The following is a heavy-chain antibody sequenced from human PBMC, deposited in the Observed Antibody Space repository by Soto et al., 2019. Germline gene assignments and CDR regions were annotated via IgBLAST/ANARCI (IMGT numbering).Heavy chain of an antibody. CDR2: IYYCGSS. D-gene: IGHD1-26*01. J-gene: IGHJ3*02. CDR3: ARDLYSGIYSAFDI. V-gene: IGHV4-31*03. Sequence: SETLSLTCTVSGDSISSGGYYWSWIRQHPGKGLEWIGYIYYCGSSYYNPSLKSRLTMSVDTSKNQFSLKLISVTAADTAVYYCARDLYSGIYSAFDIWGQGIMVTVSS. CDR1: GDSISSGGYY.